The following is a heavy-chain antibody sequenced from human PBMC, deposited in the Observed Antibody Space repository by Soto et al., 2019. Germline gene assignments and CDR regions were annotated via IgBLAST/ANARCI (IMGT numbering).Heavy chain of an antibody. CDR3: ARPPGLLGQFSALVVY. CDR1: GGSFSNSA. D-gene: IGHD6-6*01. Sequence: QVQLVQSGSEVRRPGSSVKVSCKASGGSFSNSAIAWVRQAPGQGLEWLGMIIPIFTTTNYAQKFKDRLTITGEGPTSTAYMGLSGLKSEDTAVFFCARPPGLLGQFSALVVYWGQGTLVTVSS. V-gene: IGHV1-69*18. CDR2: IIPIFTTT. J-gene: IGHJ4*02.